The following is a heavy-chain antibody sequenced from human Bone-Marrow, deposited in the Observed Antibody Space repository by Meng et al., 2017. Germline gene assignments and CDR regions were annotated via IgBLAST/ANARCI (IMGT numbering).Heavy chain of an antibody. Sequence: SVKVSCKASGYTFTGYHMHWVRQAPGQGLEWMGRIYPNSGGTNYAQMFQGRVTMTRDTSISTAYMELSRLRSDDTAVYYCARGVRGRRPRFLEWLLLDWFDPWGQGTLVTVSS. V-gene: IGHV1-2*06. J-gene: IGHJ5*02. CDR1: GYTFTGYH. CDR2: IYPNSGGT. D-gene: IGHD3-3*01. CDR3: ARGVRGRRPRFLEWLLLDWFDP.